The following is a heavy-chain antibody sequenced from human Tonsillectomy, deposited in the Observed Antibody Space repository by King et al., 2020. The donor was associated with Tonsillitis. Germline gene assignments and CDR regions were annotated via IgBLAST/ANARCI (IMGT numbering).Heavy chain of an antibody. J-gene: IGHJ5*02. D-gene: IGHD6-13*01. V-gene: IGHV5-10-1*01. CDR3: ARPAPGGAAAAWLRWFDP. CDR2: IDPSDSLS. CDR1: GYSFTSHW. Sequence: QLVQSGAEVKKPGESLRISCKASGYSFTSHWITWVRQMPGKGLEWMGNIDPSDSLSNYNPSFQGHVTISADTSINTAYLQWSSLKTSDTAMYYCARPAPGGAAAAWLRWFDPWGQGTVVIVSS.